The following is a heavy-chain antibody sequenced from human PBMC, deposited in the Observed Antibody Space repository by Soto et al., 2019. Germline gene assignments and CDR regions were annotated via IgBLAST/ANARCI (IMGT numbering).Heavy chain of an antibody. Sequence: XXTLSLTCTVSCGSINGYYWSWIRQPPGKGLEWIGTTXYSGSXHYNTYLKTRXXISVDKSXXQFYLKLSPVTAAETAVYYCASPKIAFYNRFDPCGQGTLVTVSS. V-gene: IGHV4-39*01. D-gene: IGHD3-3*02. CDR2: TXYSGSX. J-gene: IGHJ5*02. CDR3: ASPKIAFYNRFDP. CDR1: CGSINGYY.